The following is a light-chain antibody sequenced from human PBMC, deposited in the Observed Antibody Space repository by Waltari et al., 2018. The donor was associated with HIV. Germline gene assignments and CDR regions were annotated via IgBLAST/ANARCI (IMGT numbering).Light chain of an antibody. CDR1: SSNIGSNY. J-gene: IGLJ3*02. V-gene: IGLV1-47*01. CDR2: RNN. CDR3: AAWDDSLSGWV. Sequence: QSVLTQPPSASGTPGQRVTISCSGSSSNIGSNYIYWYQQLPGTAPKLLIYRNNPRPSGVPDQFSGSKSGTSASLAISGLRSEDEADYSCAAWDDSLSGWVFGGGTKLTVL.